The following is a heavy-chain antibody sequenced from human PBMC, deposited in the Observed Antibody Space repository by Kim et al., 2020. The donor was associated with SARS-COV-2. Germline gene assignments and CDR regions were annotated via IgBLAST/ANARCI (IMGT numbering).Heavy chain of an antibody. CDR3: AKPSGFYGSGSYYSNNWFDP. CDR2: ISGSGGST. J-gene: IGHJ5*02. Sequence: GGSLRLSCAASGFTFSSYAMSWVRQAPGKGLEWVSAISGSGGSTYYADSVKGRFTISRDNSKNTLYLQMNSLRAEDTAVYYCAKPSGFYGSGSYYSNNWFDPWGQGTLVTVSS. CDR1: GFTFSSYA. V-gene: IGHV3-23*01. D-gene: IGHD3-10*01.